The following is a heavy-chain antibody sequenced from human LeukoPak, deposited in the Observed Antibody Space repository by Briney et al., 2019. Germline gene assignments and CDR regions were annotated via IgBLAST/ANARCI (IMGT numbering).Heavy chain of an antibody. D-gene: IGHD1-7*01. CDR2: IYTSGST. V-gene: IGHV4-61*02. J-gene: IGHJ5*02. CDR1: GGSISSGSYY. CDR3: ARDLDNWNYGWFDP. Sequence: SQTLSLTCTVSGGSISSGSYYWSWIRQPAGKGLEWIGRIYTSGSTNYNPSLKSRVTISVDTSKNQFSLKLSSVTAADTAVYYCARDLDNWNYGWFDPWGQGTLVTVPS.